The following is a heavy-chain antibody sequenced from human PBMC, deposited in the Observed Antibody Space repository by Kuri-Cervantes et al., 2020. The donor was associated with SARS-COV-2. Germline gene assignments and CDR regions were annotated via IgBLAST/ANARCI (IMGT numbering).Heavy chain of an antibody. D-gene: IGHD6-13*01. CDR3: ARARAAAGTFIEYFQH. V-gene: IGHV3-30-3*01. CDR1: GFTFSSYA. CDR2: ISYDGSNK. J-gene: IGHJ1*01. Sequence: GGSLRLSCAASGFTFSSYAMHWVRQAPGKGLEWVAVISYDGSNKCYADSVKGRFTISRDNSKNTLYLQMNSLRAEDTAVYYCARARAAAGTFIEYFQHWGQGTLVTVSS.